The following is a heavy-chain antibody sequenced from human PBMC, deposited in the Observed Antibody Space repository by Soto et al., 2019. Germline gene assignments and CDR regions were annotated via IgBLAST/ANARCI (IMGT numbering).Heavy chain of an antibody. Sequence: PSETLSLTCAVYGESFSGYFWTWIRQPPGKGLEWIAEINHSGSTNYNPSLKSRVTMSVDTSKNQFSLKLSSVTAADTAVYYCARVFFDFWGQGALVTVSS. CDR2: INHSGST. J-gene: IGHJ4*02. CDR1: GESFSGYF. V-gene: IGHV4-34*01. CDR3: ARVFFDF.